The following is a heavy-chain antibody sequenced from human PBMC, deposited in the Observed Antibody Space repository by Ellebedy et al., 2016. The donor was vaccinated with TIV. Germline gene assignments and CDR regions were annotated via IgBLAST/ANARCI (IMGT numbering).Heavy chain of an antibody. J-gene: IGHJ3*02. V-gene: IGHV3-74*01. Sequence: LSLTCAASGFTFSRYWMLWVRQAPGKGLVWVSRIGNDGTSTSYADSVKGRFTISRDNAKNTLYLQMNSLRAEDTAVYYCANWDYSGSYSLLDAFDIWGQGTMVTVSS. CDR3: ANWDYSGSYSLLDAFDI. CDR2: IGNDGTST. CDR1: GFTFSRYW. D-gene: IGHD1-26*01.